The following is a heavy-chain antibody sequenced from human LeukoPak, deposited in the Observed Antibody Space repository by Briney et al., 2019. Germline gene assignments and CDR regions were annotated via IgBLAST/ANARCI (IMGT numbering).Heavy chain of an antibody. J-gene: IGHJ4*02. V-gene: IGHV3-23*01. D-gene: IGHD6-19*01. CDR3: AKDAPSQWLVGDYLDY. Sequence: GGSLRLSCAASGFTFSSYAMSWVRQAPGKGLEWVSAISGSGGSTYYADSVKGRFTISRDNSKNTLYLQMNSLRAEDTAVYYCAKDAPSQWLVGDYLDYWGQGTLVTVSS. CDR1: GFTFSSYA. CDR2: ISGSGGST.